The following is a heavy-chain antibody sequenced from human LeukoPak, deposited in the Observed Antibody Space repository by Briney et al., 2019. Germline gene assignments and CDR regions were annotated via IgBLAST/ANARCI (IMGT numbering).Heavy chain of an antibody. CDR2: IKQDGSEK. J-gene: IGHJ4*02. CDR1: GFSVSGYW. V-gene: IGHV3-7*01. Sequence: GGSLRLSCAVSGFSVSGYWVTWVRQAPGKGLEMVANIKQDGSEKNYVDSVKGRFTISRDNAENSLFLQMNSLRVEDTAVYYCAREWQGGIAAAGTRIEGDYWGQGTLVAVSS. CDR3: AREWQGGIAAAGTRIEGDY. D-gene: IGHD6-13*01.